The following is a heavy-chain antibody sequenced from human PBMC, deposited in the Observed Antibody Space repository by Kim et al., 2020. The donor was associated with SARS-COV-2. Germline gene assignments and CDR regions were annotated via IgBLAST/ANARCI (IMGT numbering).Heavy chain of an antibody. J-gene: IGHJ4*02. V-gene: IGHV3-30*06. CDR1: GFSLSAYA. D-gene: IGHD4-17*01. CDR3: VSGYNYGHYGLDPLFEN. CDR2: VSYDGRDK. Sequence: GGSLRLSCAASGFSLSAYAMHWVRQAPGKGLEWVALVSYDGRDKHYAHSVKGRFTISRDNSRNTLFLLMDSLRSEDTAVYFCVSGYNYGHYGLDPLFENWGQGTQVTVSS.